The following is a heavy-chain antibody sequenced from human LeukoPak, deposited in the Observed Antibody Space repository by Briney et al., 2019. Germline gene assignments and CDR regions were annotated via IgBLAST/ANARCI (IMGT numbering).Heavy chain of an antibody. J-gene: IGHJ3*01. V-gene: IGHV4-59*01. CDR2: IFHSGST. CDR3: ARDRAVDILTGYGAFYV. Sequence: PSETLSLTCTVSGGSISSYYWSWLRQPPGKGLEWIGNIFHSGSTNYNPSLKSRVTISVDTSTNQFSLKLNSVTAADTAIYYCARDRAVDILTGYGAFYVWGQGTMVIVS. CDR1: GGSISSYY. D-gene: IGHD3-9*01.